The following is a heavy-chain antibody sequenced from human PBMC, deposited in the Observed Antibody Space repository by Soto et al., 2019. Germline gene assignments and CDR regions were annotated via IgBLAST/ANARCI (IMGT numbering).Heavy chain of an antibody. CDR1: GGTFSSYA. J-gene: IGHJ6*02. V-gene: IGHV1-69*01. Sequence: QVQLVQSGAEVKKPGSSVKVSCKAPGGTFSSYAISWVRQAPGQGREWMGGIIPIFGTAKYAQKFQGRVTITADESTSTGYMELSSLRSEDTAVYSCARSEGGSSSLDIYYYYYYGMDVWGQGTTATVSS. CDR2: IIPIFGTA. CDR3: ARSEGGSSSLDIYYYYYYGMDV. D-gene: IGHD2-15*01.